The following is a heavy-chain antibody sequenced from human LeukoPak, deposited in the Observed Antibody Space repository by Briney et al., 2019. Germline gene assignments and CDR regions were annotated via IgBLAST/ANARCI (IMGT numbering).Heavy chain of an antibody. D-gene: IGHD6-19*01. J-gene: IGHJ6*02. CDR1: GGTFSSYA. Sequence: GASVKVSCKASGGTFSSYAISWVRQAPGQGLEWMGRIIPILGIANYAQKFQGRVTITADKSTSTAYMELSSLRSEDTAVYYCAREGRGSIAVAAPYYYYGMDVWGQGTTVTVSS. V-gene: IGHV1-69*04. CDR3: AREGRGSIAVAAPYYYYGMDV. CDR2: IIPILGIA.